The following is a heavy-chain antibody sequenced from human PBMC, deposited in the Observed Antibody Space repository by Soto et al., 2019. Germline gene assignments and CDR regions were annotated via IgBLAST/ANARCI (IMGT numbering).Heavy chain of an antibody. J-gene: IGHJ5*02. CDR2: ISSSSSTI. CDR3: ARVATGTTMYNWFDP. V-gene: IGHV3-48*01. D-gene: IGHD1-7*01. Sequence: PGGSLRLSCAASGFTFSSYSMNWVRQAPGKGLEWVSYISSSSSTIYYADSVKGRFTISRDNAKNSLYLQVNSLRAEDTAVYYCARVATGTTMYNWFDPWGQGTLVTVSS. CDR1: GFTFSSYS.